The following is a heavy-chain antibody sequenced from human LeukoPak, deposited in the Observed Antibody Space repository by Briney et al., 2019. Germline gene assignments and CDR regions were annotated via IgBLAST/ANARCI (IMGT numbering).Heavy chain of an antibody. CDR2: MNPNSGNT. CDR1: GYTFTSYD. Sequence: GASVKVSCKASGYTFTSYDINWVRQATGQGLEWMGWMNPNSGNTGYAQKFQGRVSMTRNTSITTAYMELSSLRSEDTAVYYCARGPERSRNGSGSSWFDPWGQGTLVTVSS. V-gene: IGHV1-8*01. CDR3: ARGPERSRNGSGSSWFDP. D-gene: IGHD3-10*01. J-gene: IGHJ5*02.